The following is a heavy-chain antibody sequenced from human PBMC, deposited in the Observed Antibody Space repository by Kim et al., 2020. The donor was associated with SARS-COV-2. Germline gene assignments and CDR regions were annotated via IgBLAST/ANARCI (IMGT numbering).Heavy chain of an antibody. CDR1: GFTFSSYA. CDR3: AKDDEFSPELSSSSWYWIY. Sequence: GGSLRLSCAASGFTFSSYAMSWVRQAPGKGLEWVSAISGSGGSTYYADSVKGRFTISRDNSKNTLYLQMNSLRAEDTAVYYCAKDDEFSPELSSSSWYWIYWGQGTLVTVSS. CDR2: ISGSGGST. V-gene: IGHV3-23*01. D-gene: IGHD6-13*01. J-gene: IGHJ4*02.